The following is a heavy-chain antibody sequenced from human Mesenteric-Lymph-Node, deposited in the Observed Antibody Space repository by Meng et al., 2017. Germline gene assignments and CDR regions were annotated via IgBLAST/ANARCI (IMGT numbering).Heavy chain of an antibody. V-gene: IGHV1-2*02. D-gene: IGHD3-22*01. CDR3: ARDRFGSTISGYYYFHY. CDR2: INPKSGGT. Sequence: ASVKVSCKASGYTFTSYGISWVRQAPGQGLEWMGWINPKSGGTNYSQRFQGRVTMTRDTSITTAYMELNNLRSDDTAIYYCARDRFGSTISGYYYFHYWGQGSLVTVSS. CDR1: GYTFTSYG. J-gene: IGHJ4*02.